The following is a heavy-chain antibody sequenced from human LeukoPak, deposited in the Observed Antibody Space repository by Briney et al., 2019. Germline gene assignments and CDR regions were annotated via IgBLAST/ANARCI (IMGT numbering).Heavy chain of an antibody. CDR3: TRNSGWYGLS. Sequence: PGGSLRLSCAASGFTFSSTWMNWVRQGPGKGLEWVSRITSDGSSTIYADSVKGRFTISRDNSNNTLFLHLNSLRGEDTAVYYCTRNSGWYGLSWGQGTLVTVSS. J-gene: IGHJ1*01. D-gene: IGHD6-19*01. V-gene: IGHV3-74*01. CDR2: ITSDGSST. CDR1: GFTFSSTW.